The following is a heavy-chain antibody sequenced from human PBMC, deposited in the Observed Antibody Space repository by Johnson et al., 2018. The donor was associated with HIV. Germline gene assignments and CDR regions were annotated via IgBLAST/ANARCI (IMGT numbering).Heavy chain of an antibody. J-gene: IGHJ3*02. CDR3: ARELVVITADDAFDI. D-gene: IGHD2-21*01. V-gene: IGHV3-30*04. CDR1: GFTFSSYP. CDR2: ISSDGSKK. Sequence: QVQLVESGGGVVQPGRSLRLSCAVSGFTFSSYPMHWVRQAPGKGLEWVAVISSDGSKKYYVDSVKGRFTISRDNSKNTLYLQMNSLRAEDTAVYYCARELVVITADDAFDIWGQGTMVTVSS.